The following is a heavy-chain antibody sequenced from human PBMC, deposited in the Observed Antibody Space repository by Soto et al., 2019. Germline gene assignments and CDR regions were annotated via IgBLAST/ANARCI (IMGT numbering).Heavy chain of an antibody. CDR3: ARGVYKKQWLITLGFDYFDY. Sequence: GGSLRLSCAASGFTFSSYAMHWVRQAPGKGLEWVAVISYDGSNKYYADSVKGRFTISRDNSKNTLYLQMNSLRAEDTAVCYCARGVYKKQWLITLGFDYFDYWGQGTLVTVSS. CDR1: GFTFSSYA. D-gene: IGHD6-19*01. CDR2: ISYDGSNK. V-gene: IGHV3-30-3*01. J-gene: IGHJ4*02.